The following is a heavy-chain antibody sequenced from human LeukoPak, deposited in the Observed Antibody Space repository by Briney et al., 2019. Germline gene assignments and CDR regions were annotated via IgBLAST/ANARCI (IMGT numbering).Heavy chain of an antibody. V-gene: IGHV1-18*01. CDR1: GYTFTSYG. CDR3: ARNLRDFGVVSPCFDY. CDR2: ISAYNGNT. D-gene: IGHD3-3*01. J-gene: IGHJ4*02. Sequence: ASVKVSCKASGYTFTSYGISWVRQAPGQGLEWRGWISAYNGNTNYAQMLQGRVTMTTETSTSTDYMELRSMRSDDTAVYCCARNLRDFGVVSPCFDYWGQGTLVTVAS.